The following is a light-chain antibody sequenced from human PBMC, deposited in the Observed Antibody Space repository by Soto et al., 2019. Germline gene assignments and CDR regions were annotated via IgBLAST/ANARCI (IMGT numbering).Light chain of an antibody. CDR2: SAS. CDR1: QRINIY. CDR3: QQSFSTPT. V-gene: IGKV1-39*01. J-gene: IGKJ5*01. Sequence: DIQMTQSPSSLSTSIGDRVTIPCRASQRINIYLNWYRQKPGKAPELLIYSASNLQSGVPSRFSGSGSGTDFTLTISGLQPEDFATYYCQQSFSTPTFGQGTRLEIK.